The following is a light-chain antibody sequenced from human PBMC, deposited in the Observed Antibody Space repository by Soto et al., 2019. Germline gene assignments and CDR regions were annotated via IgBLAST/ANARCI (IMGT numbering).Light chain of an antibody. Sequence: VLTQSPDTLSLSPGERATLSCRASQSVGSSSLGWYQQKPGQAPRLVIYGASTRATGIPARFSGSGSGTEFTLTISSLRSEDFAIYYCLQYNSWPTFGQGTKVDIK. V-gene: IGKV3-15*01. CDR1: QSVGSS. CDR3: LQYNSWPT. J-gene: IGKJ1*01. CDR2: GAS.